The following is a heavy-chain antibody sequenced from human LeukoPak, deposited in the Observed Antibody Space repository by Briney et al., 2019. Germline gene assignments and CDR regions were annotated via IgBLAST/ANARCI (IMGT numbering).Heavy chain of an antibody. Sequence: SVKVSCKASGGTFSSYAISWVRQAPGQGLEWMGRIIPILGIANYAQKFQGRVTITADKSTSTAYMELSSLRSEDTAVYYCASFGGSSSGHYWGQGTLVTVSS. CDR1: GGTFSSYA. D-gene: IGHD6-13*01. CDR3: ASFGGSSSGHY. V-gene: IGHV1-69*04. J-gene: IGHJ4*02. CDR2: IIPILGIA.